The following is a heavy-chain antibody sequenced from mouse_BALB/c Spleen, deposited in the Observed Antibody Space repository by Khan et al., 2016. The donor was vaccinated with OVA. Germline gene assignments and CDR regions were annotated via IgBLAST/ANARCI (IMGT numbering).Heavy chain of an antibody. CDR3: ARHNYGPFAY. J-gene: IGHJ3*01. CDR1: GFTFSTYA. D-gene: IGHD1-1*01. Sequence: EVELVESGGDLVKPGGSLKLSCSASGFTFSTYAMSWVRQTPEKRLEWVATISSGGDNIYYPDSVKGRFTISRDNAKNTLYQQMSSLRSEDTAMYYCARHNYGPFAYWGQGTLVTVSA. V-gene: IGHV5-9-3*01. CDR2: ISSGGDNI.